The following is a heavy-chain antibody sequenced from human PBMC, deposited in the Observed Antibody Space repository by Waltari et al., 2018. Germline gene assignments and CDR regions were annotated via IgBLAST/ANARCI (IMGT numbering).Heavy chain of an antibody. V-gene: IGHV3-15*07. CDR2: IKSKTDGGTT. Sequence: EVQLVESGGGLVKPGGSLRLSCAASGFTFSNAWMNWVRQAPGKGLEWVGRIKSKTDGGTTDYAAPVKGRFTISSDDSKNTLYLQMNSLKTEDTAVYYCTSLDYDFWSGIYYFDYWGQGTLVTVSS. J-gene: IGHJ4*02. CDR3: TSLDYDFWSGIYYFDY. CDR1: GFTFSNAW. D-gene: IGHD3-3*01.